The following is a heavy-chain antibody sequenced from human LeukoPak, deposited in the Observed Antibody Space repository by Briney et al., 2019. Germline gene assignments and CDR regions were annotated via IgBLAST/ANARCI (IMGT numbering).Heavy chain of an antibody. V-gene: IGHV1-2*02. D-gene: IGHD6-19*01. CDR1: GCTFTGYY. CDR3: ARAVIAVAGPSFDY. Sequence: ASVEVSCKASGCTFTGYYMHWVRQAPGQGLEWMGWINPNSGGTNYAQKFQGRVTMTRDTSISTAYMELSRLRSDDTAVYYCARAVIAVAGPSFDYWGQGTLVTVSS. CDR2: INPNSGGT. J-gene: IGHJ4*02.